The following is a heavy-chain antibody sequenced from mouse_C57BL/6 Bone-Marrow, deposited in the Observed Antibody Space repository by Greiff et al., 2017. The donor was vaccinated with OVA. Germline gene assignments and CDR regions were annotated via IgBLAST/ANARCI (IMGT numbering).Heavy chain of an antibody. CDR1: GFTFSSYA. V-gene: IGHV5-4*01. D-gene: IGHD4-1*01. J-gene: IGHJ2*01. CDR2: ISDGGSYT. Sequence: DVKLVESGGGLVKPGGSLKLSCAASGFTFSSYAMSWVRQTPEKRLEWVATISDGGSYTYYPDNVKGRFTISRDNAKNNLYLQMSHLKSEDTAMYYCARELTGRNYWGQGTTLTVSS. CDR3: ARELTGRNY.